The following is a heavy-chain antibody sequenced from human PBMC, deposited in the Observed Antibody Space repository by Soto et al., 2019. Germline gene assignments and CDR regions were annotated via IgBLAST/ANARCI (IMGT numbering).Heavy chain of an antibody. D-gene: IGHD2-2*01. CDR2: ISCNSGSI. Sequence: EVQLVESGGGLVQPGRSLRLSCAASGFTFDDYAMHWVRQAPGKGLEWVSGISCNSGSIGYADSVKGRFTISRDNAKNSLYLQMNSLRAEDTALYYCAKGGQLLSEGGGYWGQGTLVTVSS. V-gene: IGHV3-9*01. J-gene: IGHJ4*02. CDR3: AKGGQLLSEGGGY. CDR1: GFTFDDYA.